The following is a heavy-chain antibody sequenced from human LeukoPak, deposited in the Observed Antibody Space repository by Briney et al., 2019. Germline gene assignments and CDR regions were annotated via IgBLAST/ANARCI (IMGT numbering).Heavy chain of an antibody. CDR3: ARGNDFYGSGSPIRDAFDI. J-gene: IGHJ3*02. CDR1: GFTLSSYG. CDR2: IGTAGDT. D-gene: IGHD3-10*01. V-gene: IGHV3-13*01. Sequence: GGSLRLSCAASGFTLSSYGMHWVRQATGKGLEWVSGIGTAGDTYYPDSVKGRFTISREHAKNSLYLQMNSLRAGDTAVYYCARGNDFYGSGSPIRDAFDIWGQGTMVTVSS.